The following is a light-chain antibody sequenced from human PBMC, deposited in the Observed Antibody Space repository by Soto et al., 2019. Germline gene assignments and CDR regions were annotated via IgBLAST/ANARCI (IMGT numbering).Light chain of an antibody. V-gene: IGKV3-20*01. Sequence: EVVLTQSPGTLSLSPGERATLSCRASQSVSNNYLAWYQQKPGQAPRLLIFGSSDRATGIPDRFSGSGSGTDLTLIISILEPEDFAVYYCQQYGSSPAYTFGQGTKLEIK. CDR3: QQYGSSPAYT. J-gene: IGKJ2*01. CDR2: GSS. CDR1: QSVSNNY.